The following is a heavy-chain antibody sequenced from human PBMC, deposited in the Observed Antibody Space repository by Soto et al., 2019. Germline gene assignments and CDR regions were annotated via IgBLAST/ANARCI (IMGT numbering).Heavy chain of an antibody. J-gene: IGHJ3*02. V-gene: IGHV4-59*01. Sequence: QVQLQESGPGLVKPSETLSLICTVSGGSISSYYWTWIRQPPGKGLEWIGYISYSGSTKYNPSLKSRLTILMDTSKNQFSRKLSSVTAADTAVYYCAGGGFASDIWGQGTMVTVSS. D-gene: IGHD3-16*01. CDR2: ISYSGST. CDR1: GGSISSYY. CDR3: AGGGFASDI.